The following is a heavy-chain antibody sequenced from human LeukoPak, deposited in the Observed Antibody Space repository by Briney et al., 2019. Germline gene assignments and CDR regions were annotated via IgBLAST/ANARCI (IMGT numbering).Heavy chain of an antibody. Sequence: GGSLRLCCAASGFTFSSYSMNWGRQAPGKGLEWVSAISSSSSYIYYADSVKGRFTISRDNAKNSLYLQMNSLRAEDTAVYYCARGGYCSSTSCYVIHYFDYWGQGTLVTVSS. J-gene: IGHJ4*02. CDR2: ISSSSSYI. V-gene: IGHV3-21*01. CDR3: ARGGYCSSTSCYVIHYFDY. D-gene: IGHD2-2*01. CDR1: GFTFSSYS.